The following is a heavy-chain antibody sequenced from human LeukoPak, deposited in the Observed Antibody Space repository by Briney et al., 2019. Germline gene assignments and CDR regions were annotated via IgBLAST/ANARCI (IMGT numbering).Heavy chain of an antibody. CDR3: ARGGPTTVTIYYFDY. Sequence: SETLSLTCTVSGGSISSSSYYWGWIRQPPGKGLEWIGSIYYSGSTYYNPSLKSRVTISVDTSKNQFSLKLSSVTAADTAVYYCARGGPTTVTIYYFDYWGQGTLVTVSS. J-gene: IGHJ4*02. CDR2: IYYSGST. CDR1: GGSISSSSYY. D-gene: IGHD4-17*01. V-gene: IGHV4-39*01.